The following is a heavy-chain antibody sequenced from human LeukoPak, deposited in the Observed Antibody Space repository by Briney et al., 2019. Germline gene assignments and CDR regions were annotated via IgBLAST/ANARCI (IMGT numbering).Heavy chain of an antibody. CDR1: GDSVSSNSAG. V-gene: IGHV6-1*01. CDR3: AKPGDWNDLPY. J-gene: IGHJ4*02. CDR2: TYYRSKWYY. Sequence: SQTLSLTCAISGDSVSSNSAGWSWIRQSPSRGLGWLGRTYYRSKWYYDYAVSVNSRITITPDTSKNQVSLQLNSVTPEDTAVYYCAKPGDWNDLPYWGQGTLVSVSS. D-gene: IGHD1-1*01.